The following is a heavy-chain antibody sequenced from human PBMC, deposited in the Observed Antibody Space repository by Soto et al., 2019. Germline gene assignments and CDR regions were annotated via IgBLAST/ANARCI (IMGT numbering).Heavy chain of an antibody. CDR2: ITGSGTST. CDR1: GFTFSGYA. Sequence: GGSLRLSCAASGFTFSGYAMTWFRQAPGKGPEWVSSITGSGTSTYYADSVKGRFIISRDNSKNTVSLQMNSLRADDTAVYYCGKSPDFYYNTMDVWGQGTTVTVSS. CDR3: GKSPDFYYNTMDV. J-gene: IGHJ6*02. V-gene: IGHV3-23*01.